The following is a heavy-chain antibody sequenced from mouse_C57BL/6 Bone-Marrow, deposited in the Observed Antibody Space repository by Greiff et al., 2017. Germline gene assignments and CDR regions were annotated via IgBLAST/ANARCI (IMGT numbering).Heavy chain of an antibody. CDR3: ARSPSNCPYYFDD. D-gene: IGHD2-5*01. CDR1: GYTFTSYW. Sequence: QVQLQQSGAELVRPGSSVKLSCKASGYTFTSYWMHWVKQRPIQGLEWIGNIDPSDSETHYNQKFKDKATLTVDKSSSTAYMQLSSLTSEDSAVYYCARSPSNCPYYFDDWGQGTTLTVSS. J-gene: IGHJ2*01. CDR2: IDPSDSET. V-gene: IGHV1-52*01.